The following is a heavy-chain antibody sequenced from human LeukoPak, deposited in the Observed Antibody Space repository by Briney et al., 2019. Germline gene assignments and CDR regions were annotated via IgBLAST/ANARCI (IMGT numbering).Heavy chain of an antibody. J-gene: IGHJ4*02. CDR1: GFTFSSYG. V-gene: IGHV3-30*02. CDR2: IRYDGSNK. CDR3: AKDLPSYYDFWSGYFDY. Sequence: PGGSLRLSCAASGFTFSSYGMHWVRQAPGKGLEWVAFIRYDGSNKYYADSVKGRFTISRDNSKNTLYLQMNSLRAEDTAVYYCAKDLPSYYDFWSGYFDYWGQGTLVTVSS. D-gene: IGHD3-3*01.